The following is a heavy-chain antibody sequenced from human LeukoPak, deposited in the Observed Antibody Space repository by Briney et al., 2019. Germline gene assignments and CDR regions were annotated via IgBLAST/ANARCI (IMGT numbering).Heavy chain of an antibody. CDR1: GGSFSGYY. J-gene: IGHJ4*02. Sequence: SETLSLTCAVYGGSFSGYYWSWIRQPPGKGLEWIGEINHSGSTNYNPSLKSRVTTSVDTSKNQFSLKLSSVTAADTAVYYCARGPTTVTMYYFEYWGQGTLVTVSS. D-gene: IGHD4-17*01. V-gene: IGHV4-34*01. CDR3: ARGPTTVTMYYFEY. CDR2: INHSGST.